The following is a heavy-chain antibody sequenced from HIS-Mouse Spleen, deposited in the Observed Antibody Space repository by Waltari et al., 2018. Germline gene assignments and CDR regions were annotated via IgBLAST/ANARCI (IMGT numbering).Heavy chain of an antibody. V-gene: IGHV4-34*01. J-gene: IGHJ2*01. Sequence: QVQLQQWGAGLLKPSETLSLTCAVYGGSFSGYYWSWDRHPPGKGLEWIGEINHSGSTNYNPSLKSRVTISVDTSKNQFSLKLSSVTAADTAVYYCARVRTGDPSYWYFDLWGRGTLVTVSS. CDR1: GGSFSGYY. CDR3: ARVRTGDPSYWYFDL. CDR2: INHSGST. D-gene: IGHD7-27*01.